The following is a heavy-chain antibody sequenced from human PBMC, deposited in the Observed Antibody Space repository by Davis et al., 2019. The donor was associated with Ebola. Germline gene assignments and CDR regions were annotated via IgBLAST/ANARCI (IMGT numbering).Heavy chain of an antibody. J-gene: IGHJ4*02. CDR1: GYTFTSYG. CDR2: ISAYNGNT. V-gene: IGHV1-18*01. CDR3: ARDTPTYYYDSSGYYASIDY. Sequence: ASVKVSCKASGYTFTSYGISWVRQAPGQGLEWMGWISAYNGNTNYAQKLQGRVTMTTDTSTSTAYMELRSLRSDDTAVYYCARDTPTYYYDSSGYYASIDYWGQGTLVTVSS. D-gene: IGHD3-22*01.